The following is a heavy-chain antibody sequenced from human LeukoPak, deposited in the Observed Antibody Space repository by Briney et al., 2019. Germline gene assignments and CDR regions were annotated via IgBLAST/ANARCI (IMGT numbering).Heavy chain of an antibody. Sequence: SETLSLTCTVSGGSISNYYWNWIRQPPGKGLEWIGYIYYSGSTNYNPSLKSRVTISVDTSKNQFSLKLSSVTAADTAVYYCAGGSGTYLGLAYYYYYMDVWDKGTTVTISS. CDR2: IYYSGST. D-gene: IGHD3-10*01. V-gene: IGHV4-59*01. CDR1: GGSISNYY. CDR3: AGGSGTYLGLAYYYYYMDV. J-gene: IGHJ6*03.